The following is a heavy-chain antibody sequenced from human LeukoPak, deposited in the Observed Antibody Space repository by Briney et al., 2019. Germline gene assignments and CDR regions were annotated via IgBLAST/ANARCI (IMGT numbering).Heavy chain of an antibody. Sequence: TSETLSLTCAVYGGSFSGYYWSWIRQPPGKGLEWIGEINHSGSTNYNPSLKSRVTISVDTSKNQFSLTLSSVTAADTAVYYCARGQKYRNGYTVTELGSGYFDYWGQGTLVTVSS. V-gene: IGHV4-34*01. CDR3: ARGQKYRNGYTVTELGSGYFDY. CDR2: INHSGST. J-gene: IGHJ4*02. D-gene: IGHD5-18*01. CDR1: GGSFSGYY.